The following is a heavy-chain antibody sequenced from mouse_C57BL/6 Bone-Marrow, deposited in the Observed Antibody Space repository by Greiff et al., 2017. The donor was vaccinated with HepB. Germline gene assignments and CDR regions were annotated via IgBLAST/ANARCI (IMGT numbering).Heavy chain of an antibody. CDR3: ARGPDYYYGP. CDR1: GFTFSDFY. CDR2: SRNKANDYTT. V-gene: IGHV7-1*01. D-gene: IGHD1-1*01. J-gene: IGHJ2*01. Sequence: EVQRVESGGGLVQSGRSLRLSCATSGFTFSDFYMEWVRQAPGKGLEWIAASRNKANDYTTEYSASVKGRFIVSRDTSQSILYLQMNALRAEDTAIYYCARGPDYYYGPGGQGTTLTVSS.